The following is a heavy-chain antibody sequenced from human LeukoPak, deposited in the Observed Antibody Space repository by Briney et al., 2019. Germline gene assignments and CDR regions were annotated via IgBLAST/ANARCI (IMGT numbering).Heavy chain of an antibody. Sequence: PGGSLRLSCAASGFTFSSYAMSWVRQAPGKGLEWVSAISGTASRTYYADSVKGRFTISRDNSENTLYLQMNSLRAEDTAVYYCAKETTAAGTSGDYWGQGTLVTVSS. CDR2: ISGTASRT. CDR3: AKETTAAGTSGDY. D-gene: IGHD6-13*01. V-gene: IGHV3-23*01. J-gene: IGHJ4*02. CDR1: GFTFSSYA.